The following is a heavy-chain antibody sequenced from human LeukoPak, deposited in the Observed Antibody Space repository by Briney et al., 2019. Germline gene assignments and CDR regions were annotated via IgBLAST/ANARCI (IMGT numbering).Heavy chain of an antibody. Sequence: SETLSLTCAVYGGSFSGYYWSWIRQPPGKGLEWIGEINLSGGTNYNPSLKSRVTLSVVPYKNQFSLKLNSVTAADTAVYYCARADIVVALPQQHALDIWGQGRMVTVSS. D-gene: IGHD2-15*01. CDR2: INLSGGT. V-gene: IGHV4-34*01. CDR3: ARADIVVALPQQHALDI. CDR1: GGSFSGYY. J-gene: IGHJ3*02.